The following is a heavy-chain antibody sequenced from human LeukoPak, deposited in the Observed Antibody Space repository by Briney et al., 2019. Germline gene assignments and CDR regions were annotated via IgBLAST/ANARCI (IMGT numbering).Heavy chain of an antibody. CDR2: ISWNSGSI. J-gene: IGHJ4*02. Sequence: SGGSLRLSCAASGFTFSSYAMSWVRQAPGKGLEWVSGISWNSGSIGYADSVKGRFTISRDNAKNSLYLQMNSLRAEDTALYYCAKDIWQQLAFYFDYWGQGTLVTVSS. CDR1: GFTFSSYA. D-gene: IGHD6-13*01. V-gene: IGHV3-9*01. CDR3: AKDIWQQLAFYFDY.